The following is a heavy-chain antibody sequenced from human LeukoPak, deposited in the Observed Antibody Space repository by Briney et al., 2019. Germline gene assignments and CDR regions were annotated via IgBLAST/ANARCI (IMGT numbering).Heavy chain of an antibody. J-gene: IGHJ4*02. D-gene: IGHD5-18*01. V-gene: IGHV4-61*02. Sequence: NASQTLSLTCTVSGGSISSGSYYWSWIRQPAGKGLEWIGRIYTSGSTNYNPSLKSRVTISVDTSKNQFSLKLSSVTAADTAVYYCARTYSYGYVDYWGQGTLVTVSS. CDR3: ARTYSYGYVDY. CDR2: IYTSGST. CDR1: GGSISSGSYY.